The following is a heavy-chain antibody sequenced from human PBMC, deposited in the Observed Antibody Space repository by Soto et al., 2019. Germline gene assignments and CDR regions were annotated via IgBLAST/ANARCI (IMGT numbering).Heavy chain of an antibody. Sequence: SDTLSLTCAVYGGSFSGYYWSWIRQPPGKGLEWIGEINHSGSTNYNPSLKSRVTISVDTSKNQFSLKLSSVTAADTAVYYCARSEGDSSGYYYDYFDYWGQGTLVTVSS. CDR2: INHSGST. CDR3: ARSEGDSSGYYYDYFDY. V-gene: IGHV4-34*01. D-gene: IGHD3-22*01. CDR1: GGSFSGYY. J-gene: IGHJ4*02.